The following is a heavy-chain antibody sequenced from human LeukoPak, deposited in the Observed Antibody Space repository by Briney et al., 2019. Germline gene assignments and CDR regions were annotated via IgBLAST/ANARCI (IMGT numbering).Heavy chain of an antibody. CDR2: IGSSGSTI. Sequence: PGGSLRLSCAASGFIFSSHAMNWVRQAPGKGLEWVSYIGSSGSTIYYADSVKGRFTISRDNAKNSLYLQMNSLRAEDTAVYYCARDRYVGATTAGDSDSWGQGTLVTVSS. J-gene: IGHJ4*02. CDR1: GFIFSSHA. V-gene: IGHV3-48*03. D-gene: IGHD1-26*01. CDR3: ARDRYVGATTAGDSDS.